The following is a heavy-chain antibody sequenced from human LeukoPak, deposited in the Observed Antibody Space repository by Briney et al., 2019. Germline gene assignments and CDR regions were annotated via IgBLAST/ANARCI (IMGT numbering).Heavy chain of an antibody. J-gene: IGHJ5*02. CDR2: IKKDGSDK. CDR1: GLTFSNYW. Sequence: GGSLRFSCAASGLTFSNYWMSWVGRAPGKGREWVANIKKDGSDKYYMDSVRGRFTISRDNTKNSLYLQMNNLRAEDTAVYYCAGGEWYRFDPWGQGTLVTVSS. D-gene: IGHD3-3*01. V-gene: IGHV3-7*01. CDR3: AGGEWYRFDP.